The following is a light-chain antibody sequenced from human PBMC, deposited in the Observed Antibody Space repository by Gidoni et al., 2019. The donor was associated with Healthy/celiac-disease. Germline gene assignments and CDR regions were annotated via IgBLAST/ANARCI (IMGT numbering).Light chain of an antibody. Sequence: YELTQPPSVSVSPGQTARITCSGDALPKQYAYWYQQKPGQAPVLVIFKDSERPSGIPERFSGSSSGTTVTLTISGVQAEDEADYYCQSADSSGTFYVFGTGTKVTVL. V-gene: IGLV3-25*03. CDR1: ALPKQY. CDR3: QSADSSGTFYV. CDR2: KDS. J-gene: IGLJ1*01.